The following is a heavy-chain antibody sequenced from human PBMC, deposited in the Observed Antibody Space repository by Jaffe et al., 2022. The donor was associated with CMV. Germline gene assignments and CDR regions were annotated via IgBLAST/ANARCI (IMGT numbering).Heavy chain of an antibody. CDR1: GYTFTDTYG. V-gene: IGHV1-18*01. D-gene: IGHD2-2*01. Sequence: QVQLVQSGAEVKKPGASVKVSCKASGYTFTDTYGISWVRQAPGQGLEWMGWISGYSDKTDYAQKVQDRVSMTTDTSTTTAYMELRSLRPDDTAVYFCARDRGEYCSRSSCFDYWGQGTLVTVSS. J-gene: IGHJ4*02. CDR2: ISGYSDKT. CDR3: ARDRGEYCSRSSCFDY.